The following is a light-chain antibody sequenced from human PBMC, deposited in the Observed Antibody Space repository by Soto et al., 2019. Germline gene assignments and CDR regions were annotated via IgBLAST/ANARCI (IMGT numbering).Light chain of an antibody. J-gene: IGKJ3*01. CDR3: QQRSTGPLPFT. Sequence: EIVLTQSPATLSLSPGEGATLSCRASQSVSSSLSWYYQKPGQAPRLLIYDSSNRASGVPARFRGSGSGTDFALTISSLEPEDFAVDDYQQRSTGPLPFTFGQGTKVEIK. V-gene: IGKV3-11*01. CDR2: DSS. CDR1: QSVSSS.